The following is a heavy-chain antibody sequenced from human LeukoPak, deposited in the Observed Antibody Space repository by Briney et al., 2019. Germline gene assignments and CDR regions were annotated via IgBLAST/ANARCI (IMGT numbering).Heavy chain of an antibody. CDR2: INWNGGST. V-gene: IGHV3-20*04. D-gene: IGHD1-1*01. J-gene: IGHJ3*02. CDR1: GFTFDEYG. Sequence: PGGSLRLSCAASGFTFDEYGMRWGGQAPGKGGEGGTGINWNGGSTVYADSVKGGVTISRDNDKNCLYMQMNSLRAEGTALYYCARRYNWNDDGEAAFDIWGQGTMVTVSS. CDR3: ARRYNWNDDGEAAFDI.